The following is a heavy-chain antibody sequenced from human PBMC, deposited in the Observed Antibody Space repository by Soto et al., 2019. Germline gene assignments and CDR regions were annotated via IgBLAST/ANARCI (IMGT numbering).Heavy chain of an antibody. J-gene: IGHJ4*02. Sequence: GGSLRLSCAASGFTFSSYAMSWVRQAPGKGLEWVSIISGSGGSTYYADSVKGRFTISRDSSKNTLYLQMNSLRAEDTAVYYCAKDRPIYYDSSGYYSFGYWGQGTLVTVSS. V-gene: IGHV3-23*01. CDR1: GFTFSSYA. CDR2: ISGSGGST. D-gene: IGHD3-22*01. CDR3: AKDRPIYYDSSGYYSFGY.